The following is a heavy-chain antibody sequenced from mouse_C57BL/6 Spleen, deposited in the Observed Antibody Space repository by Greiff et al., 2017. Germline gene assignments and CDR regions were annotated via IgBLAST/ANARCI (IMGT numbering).Heavy chain of an antibody. CDR3: ARHEGLRRGYAMDY. J-gene: IGHJ4*01. V-gene: IGHV5-9*01. D-gene: IGHD2-4*01. CDR2: ISGGGGNT. Sequence: EVKVVESGGGLVKPGGSLKLSCAASGFTFSSYTMSWVRQTPETRLEWVATISGGGGNTYYPDSVKGRFTISSDNAKNTLYLQMSSLRSEDTALYYCARHEGLRRGYAMDYWGQGTSVTVSS. CDR1: GFTFSSYT.